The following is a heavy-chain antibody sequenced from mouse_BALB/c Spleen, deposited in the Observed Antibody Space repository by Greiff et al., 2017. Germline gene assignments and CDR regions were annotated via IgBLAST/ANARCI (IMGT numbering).Heavy chain of an antibody. CDR3: TSSYYRAFSY. V-gene: IGHV1S81*02. J-gene: IGHJ3*01. CDR1: GYTFTGHY. CDR2: INPSSGGT. Sequence: QVQLQQSGAELVKPGASVKLSCKASGYTFTGHYMYWVKQRPGQGLEWIGEINPSSGGTNFNEKFKRKATLTVDKSSSTAYMQLSSLTSDDSAVYYCTSSYYRAFSYWGQGTLVTVSA. D-gene: IGHD2-14*01.